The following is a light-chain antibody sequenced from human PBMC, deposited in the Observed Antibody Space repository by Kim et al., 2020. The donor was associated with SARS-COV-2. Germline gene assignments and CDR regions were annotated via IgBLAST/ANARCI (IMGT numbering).Light chain of an antibody. Sequence: EIVLTQSPGTLSLSPGERATLSCRASQSISSSYLACYQQKPGQAPRLLIYGASSRATGIPDRFSGSGSGTDFTLTISSLEPEDFAVYYCQQYGSSRTFGQGTKVDIK. CDR3: QQYGSSRT. CDR2: GAS. J-gene: IGKJ1*01. V-gene: IGKV3-20*01. CDR1: QSISSSY.